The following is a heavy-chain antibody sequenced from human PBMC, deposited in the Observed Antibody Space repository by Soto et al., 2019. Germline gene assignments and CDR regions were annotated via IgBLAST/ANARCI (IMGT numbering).Heavy chain of an antibody. D-gene: IGHD4-4*01. CDR3: ARLGPTTYYYYYGMDV. CDR1: GYSFTSYW. V-gene: IGHV5-51*01. CDR2: IYPGDSDT. Sequence: GESLKISCKGSGYSFTSYWIGWVRQMPGKGLEWMGIIYPGDSDTRYSPSFQGQVTISADKSISTAYLQWSSLKASDTAMYYCARLGPTTYYYYYGMDVWDQGTTVTVSS. J-gene: IGHJ6*02.